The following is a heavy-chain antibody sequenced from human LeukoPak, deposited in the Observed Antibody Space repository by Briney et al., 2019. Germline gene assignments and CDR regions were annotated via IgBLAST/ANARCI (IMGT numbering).Heavy chain of an antibody. CDR3: ASPPGIAAAGYFEY. Sequence: NPSETLSLTCTVSGGSISSSSYYWGWIRQPPGKGLEWIGSIYYSGSTHYNPSLKSRATISVDTSKNQFSLKLSSVTAADTAVYYCASPPGIAAAGYFEYWGQGTLVTVSS. CDR2: IYYSGST. CDR1: GGSISSSSYY. D-gene: IGHD6-13*01. V-gene: IGHV4-39*01. J-gene: IGHJ4*02.